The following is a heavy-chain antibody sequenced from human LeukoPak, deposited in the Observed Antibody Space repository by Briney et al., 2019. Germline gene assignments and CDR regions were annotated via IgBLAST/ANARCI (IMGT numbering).Heavy chain of an antibody. CDR3: VKERSPFDAFDI. V-gene: IGHV3-33*06. J-gene: IGHJ3*02. CDR2: IWSDGSNR. CDR1: GFTFSTYG. Sequence: GGSLRLSCAASGFTFSTYGMHWVRQAPGKGLEWVAVIWSDGSNRFYADSVKGRFTFSRDNSKNTLSLQMDSLRAEDTAVYYCVKERSPFDAFDIWGQGTMVTVSS.